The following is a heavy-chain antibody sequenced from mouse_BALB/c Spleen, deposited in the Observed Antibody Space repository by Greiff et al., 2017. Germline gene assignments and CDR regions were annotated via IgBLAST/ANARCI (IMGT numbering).Heavy chain of an antibody. J-gene: IGHJ4*01. CDR3: ARNKELRLYAMDD. V-gene: IGHV2-6-4*01. D-gene: IGHD1-1*01. Sequence: VKLMESGPGLVAPSQSLSITCVVSGFSLSRYSVHWVRQPPGKGLEWLGMIWGGGSTDDNPAPESRLSISTDNSKSQVFLKMNSLQTDDTAMYYCARNKELRLYAMDDWGQGTSVTVSS. CDR2: IWGGGST. CDR1: GFSLSRYS.